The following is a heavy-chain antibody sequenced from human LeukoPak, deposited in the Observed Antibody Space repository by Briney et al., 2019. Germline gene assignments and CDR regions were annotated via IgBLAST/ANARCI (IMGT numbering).Heavy chain of an antibody. D-gene: IGHD3-22*01. CDR3: AKQFSFTMIVVVGYFDY. CDR2: TSYDGSRK. CDR1: GFPFSTYG. Sequence: PGRSLRLSCAASGFPFSTYGMLWVRQAPGKGLECVAVTSYDGSRKYYADSVKGRFTISRDNSKNTLYLQMNSLRAEDTAVYYCAKQFSFTMIVVVGYFDYWGQGTLVTVSS. V-gene: IGHV3-30*18. J-gene: IGHJ4*02.